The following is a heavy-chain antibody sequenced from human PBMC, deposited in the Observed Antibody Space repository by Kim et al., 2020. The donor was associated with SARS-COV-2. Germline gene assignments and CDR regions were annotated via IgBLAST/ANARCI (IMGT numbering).Heavy chain of an antibody. Sequence: KGRFTISRDNSMNTLYLQMNSLRAEDTAVYYCAREYRGWLNYYYCYGMDVWGQGTTVTVSS. CDR3: AREYRGWLNYYYCYGMDV. J-gene: IGHJ6*02. V-gene: IGHV3-30*01. D-gene: IGHD6-19*01.